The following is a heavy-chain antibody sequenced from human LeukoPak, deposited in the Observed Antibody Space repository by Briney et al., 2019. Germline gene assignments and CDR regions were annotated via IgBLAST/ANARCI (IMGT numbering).Heavy chain of an antibody. CDR3: ARGYWNFGL. CDR2: IKQDGSEK. Sequence: PGGSLRLSRVASGFSISNYWMTWVRQAPGKGLEWVANIKQDGSEKNYVDSVKGRFSSSRDNAKNSLYLQMNRLRVEDTAVYYCARGYWNFGLWGRGTQVTVSS. V-gene: IGHV3-7*01. CDR1: GFSISNYW. J-gene: IGHJ2*01.